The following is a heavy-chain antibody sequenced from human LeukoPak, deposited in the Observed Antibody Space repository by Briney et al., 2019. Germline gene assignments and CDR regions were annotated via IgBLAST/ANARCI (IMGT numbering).Heavy chain of an antibody. CDR1: GFTFSNYW. D-gene: IGHD3-9*01. V-gene: IGHV3-7*03. CDR2: IKQDGNEK. Sequence: GGSLRLSCAASGFTFSNYWMSWVRQTPGEGLEWVANIKQDGNEKYYVGSVRGRFTISRDNAKDSLYLQMNSLRAEDTAVYYCARHYDILTGTFPYYWGQGTLVTVSS. CDR3: ARHYDILTGTFPYY. J-gene: IGHJ4*02.